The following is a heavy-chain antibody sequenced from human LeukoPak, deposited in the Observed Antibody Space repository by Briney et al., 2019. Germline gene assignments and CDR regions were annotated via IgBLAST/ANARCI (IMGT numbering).Heavy chain of an antibody. CDR2: INHSGST. D-gene: IGHD1-26*01. CDR1: GGSFSGYY. CDR3: ARGVSLGTRPGGVDY. J-gene: IGHJ4*02. Sequence: SETLSLTCAVYGGSFSGYYWSWIRQPPGKRLEWIGEINHSGSTNYNPSLKSRVTISVDTSKNQFSLKLSSVTAADTAVYYCARGVSLGTRPGGVDYWGQGTLVTVSS. V-gene: IGHV4-34*01.